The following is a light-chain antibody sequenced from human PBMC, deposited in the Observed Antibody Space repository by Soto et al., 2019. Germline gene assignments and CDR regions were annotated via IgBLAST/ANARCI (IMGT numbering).Light chain of an antibody. CDR2: SHN. V-gene: IGLV1-47*02. CDR3: ATWDDDVSGVV. J-gene: IGLJ2*01. CDR1: ASNIGRNY. Sequence: QSVLPQTPSVSGTPGQTVTISCSGTASNIGRNYVYWSQQLPGAAPKLLMYSHNIRPSGVPDRFSASTSGTSASLVISGLRSEDEADYHCATWDDDVSGVVFGGGTKLTVL.